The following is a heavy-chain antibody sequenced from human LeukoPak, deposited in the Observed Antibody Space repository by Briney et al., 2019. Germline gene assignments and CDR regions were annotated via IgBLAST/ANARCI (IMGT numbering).Heavy chain of an antibody. CDR2: IYYSGST. CDR1: GGSISSSGYY. CDR3: ARRYCSGGSCYPPAENPAFDY. J-gene: IGHJ4*02. Sequence: SETLSLTCTVSGGSISSSGYYWGWIRQPPGKGLEWIGNIYYSGSTYYNPSLKSRVTMSVGTSKNQFSLKLSSVTAADTAVYYCARRYCSGGSCYPPAENPAFDYWGQGTLVTVSS. D-gene: IGHD2-15*01. V-gene: IGHV4-39*01.